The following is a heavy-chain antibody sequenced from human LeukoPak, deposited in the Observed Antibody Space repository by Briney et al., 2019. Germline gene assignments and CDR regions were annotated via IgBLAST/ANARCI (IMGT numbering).Heavy chain of an antibody. V-gene: IGHV1-69*13. J-gene: IGHJ4*02. CDR2: IIPIFGTA. CDR3: ARMVVPANRARYYFDY. D-gene: IGHD2-2*01. Sequence: GASVKVSCKASGGTFSSYAISWVRQAPGQGLEWMGGIIPIFGTANYAQKFQGRVTITADESTSTAYMELSSLGSEDTAVYYCARMVVPANRARYYFDYWGQGTLVTVSS. CDR1: GGTFSSYA.